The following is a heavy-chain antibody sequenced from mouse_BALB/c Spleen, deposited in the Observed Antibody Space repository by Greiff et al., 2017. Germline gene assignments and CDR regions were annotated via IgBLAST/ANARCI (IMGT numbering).Heavy chain of an antibody. D-gene: IGHD1-1*01. V-gene: IGHV5-12-1*01. CDR1: GFAFSSYD. Sequence: EVQLQESGGGLVKPGGSLKLSCAASGFAFSSYDMSWVRQTPEKRLEWVAYISSGGGSTYYPDTVKGRFTISRDNAKNTLYLQMSSLKSEDTALYCCARHSSYYYGSSYAWFAYWGQGTLVTVSA. J-gene: IGHJ3*01. CDR3: ARHSSYYYGSSYAWFAY. CDR2: ISSGGGST.